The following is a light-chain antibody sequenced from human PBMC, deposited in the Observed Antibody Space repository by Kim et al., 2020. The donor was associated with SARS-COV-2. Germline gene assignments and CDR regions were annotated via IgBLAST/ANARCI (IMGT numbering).Light chain of an antibody. CDR1: ALPKQY. CDR2: KDS. CDR3: QSADSSGTVV. Sequence: VSTGQQSRITCSGDALPKQYAYWYQQKPDQAPVLVIYKDSETPSGIPKRFSGSSSGTTVTLTISGVQAEDEADYYCQSADSSGTVVFGGGTQLTVL. J-gene: IGLJ2*01. V-gene: IGLV3-25*03.